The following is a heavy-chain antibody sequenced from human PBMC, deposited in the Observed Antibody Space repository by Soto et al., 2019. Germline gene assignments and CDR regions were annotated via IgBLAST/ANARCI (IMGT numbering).Heavy chain of an antibody. CDR2: IYWDDDK. J-gene: IGHJ5*02. Sequence: QITLKESGPTLMKPTQTLTLTCTFSGFSLTTRGVGVGWIRQPPGKALECLALIYWDDDKRYSPSLQSRLSITQDTSKNQVVLTMTNVDPVDTATYYCAHIPNYYQYDWFDPWGQGTLVSVSS. V-gene: IGHV2-5*02. CDR3: AHIPNYYQYDWFDP. CDR1: GFSLTTRGVG. D-gene: IGHD3-16*01.